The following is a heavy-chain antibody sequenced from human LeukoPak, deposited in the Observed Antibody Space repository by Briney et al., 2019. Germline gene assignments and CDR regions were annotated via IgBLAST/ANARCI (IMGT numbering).Heavy chain of an antibody. D-gene: IGHD6-19*01. CDR3: ASRIAVAGDY. CDR1: GYTFTGYY. V-gene: IGHV1-2*02. J-gene: IGHJ4*02. Sequence: ASVRVSCKASGYTFTGYYMHWVRRAPGQGLEWMGWINPNSGGTNYAQKFQGRVTMTRNTSISTAYMELSSLRSEDTAVYYCASRIAVAGDYWGQGTLVTVSS. CDR2: INPNSGGT.